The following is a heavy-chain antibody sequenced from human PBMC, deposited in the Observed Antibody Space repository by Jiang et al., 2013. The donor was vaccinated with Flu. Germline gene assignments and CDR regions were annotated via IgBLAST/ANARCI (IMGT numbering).Heavy chain of an antibody. CDR3: AASWGSSAAFDY. Sequence: GPGLVKPSETLSLTCTVSGGSINTYYWSWIRQPPGKGLEWIGYISYSGSTNYNPSLKSRVTFSVDTSKNHFSLKLTSLTAADTAVYYCAASWGSSAAFDYWGQGTLVTVSS. CDR1: GGSINTYY. CDR2: ISYSGST. V-gene: IGHV4-59*01. D-gene: IGHD6-6*01. J-gene: IGHJ4*02.